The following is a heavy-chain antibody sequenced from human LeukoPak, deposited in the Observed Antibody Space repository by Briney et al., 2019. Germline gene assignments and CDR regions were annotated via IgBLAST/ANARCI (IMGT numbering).Heavy chain of an antibody. CDR3: ARVCTSCYNENGEDYFDY. V-gene: IGHV1-18*01. CDR1: GYTFTSYG. CDR2: ISAYNGNT. D-gene: IGHD2-2*02. Sequence: GPSVKVSCKASGYTFTSYGISWVRQAPGQGLEWMGWISAYNGNTNYAQKLQGRVTMTTDTSTSTAYMELRSLRSDDTAVYYCARVCTSCYNENGEDYFDYWGQGTLVTVSS. J-gene: IGHJ4*02.